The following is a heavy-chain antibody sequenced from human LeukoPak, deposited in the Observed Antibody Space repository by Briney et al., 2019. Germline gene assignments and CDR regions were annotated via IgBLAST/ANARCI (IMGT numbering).Heavy chain of an antibody. D-gene: IGHD2/OR15-2a*01. CDR2: ISSSGSTI. J-gene: IGHJ4*02. V-gene: IGHV3-48*03. Sequence: PGRSLRLSCAASVVTLCRYEMNSVRGAPGHGVEGVSYISSSGSTICYADTVKGRFTISRDNAKNSLYLQMNSLRAEETAVYYCASFLWPRGGYWGQGTLVTVSS. CDR3: ASFLWPRGGY. CDR1: VVTLCRYE.